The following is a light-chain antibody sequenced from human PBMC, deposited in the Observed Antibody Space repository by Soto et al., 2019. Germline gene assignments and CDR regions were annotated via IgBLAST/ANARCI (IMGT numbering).Light chain of an antibody. CDR3: QKYKTWPET. CDR1: QSVSSN. J-gene: IGKJ1*01. Sequence: EIVMTQSPATLSVSPGERATLSCRASQSVSSNLAWYQQKPGQAPRLLIYGASTRATGIPARFSGSGSGTEFPLTISSLQAEDFPVYYSQKYKTWPETFGQGTKV. CDR2: GAS. V-gene: IGKV3-15*01.